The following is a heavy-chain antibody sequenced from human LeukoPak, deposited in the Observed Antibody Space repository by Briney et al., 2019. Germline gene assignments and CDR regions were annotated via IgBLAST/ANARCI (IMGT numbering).Heavy chain of an antibody. Sequence: SETLSLTCAVYGGSFSGDYWGWIRQPPGKGLEWIGDINRSGRAVYNTSPKSRVIISVDTSKNQFSLKVNSVTAADTAVYYCARHKIVITMLGVHRWFDPWGQGTLVAVSS. D-gene: IGHD3-3*01. CDR2: INRSGRA. CDR1: GGSFSGDY. J-gene: IGHJ5*02. V-gene: IGHV4-34*01. CDR3: ARHKIVITMLGVHRWFDP.